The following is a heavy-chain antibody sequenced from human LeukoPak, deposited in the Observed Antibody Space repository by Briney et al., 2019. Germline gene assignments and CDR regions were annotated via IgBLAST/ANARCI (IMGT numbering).Heavy chain of an antibody. D-gene: IGHD3-3*01. Sequence: ASVKVSCKVSGYTLTELSMHWVRQAPGKGLEWMGGFDPEDGETIYAQKFQGRVTMTEDTSTDTAYMELSSLRSEDTAVYYCARGHSYEWLLGNAFDIWGQGTMVTVSS. V-gene: IGHV1-24*01. CDR1: GYTLTELS. CDR3: ARGHSYEWLLGNAFDI. CDR2: FDPEDGET. J-gene: IGHJ3*02.